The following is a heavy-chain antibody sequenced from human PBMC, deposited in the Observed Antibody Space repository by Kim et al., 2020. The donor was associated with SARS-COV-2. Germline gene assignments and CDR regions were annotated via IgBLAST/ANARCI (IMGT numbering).Heavy chain of an antibody. D-gene: IGHD4-4*01. Sequence: GESLKISCKGSGYNFANYWIGWVRQMPGKGLEWMGIIYPGDSATKYSPSFQGQVTISADKSIDSAYMQWSSLEASDTAIYYCARSTATHRINWFDLWGQGTLVTVSS. J-gene: IGHJ5*02. CDR2: IYPGDSAT. CDR3: ARSTATHRINWFDL. CDR1: GYNFANYW. V-gene: IGHV5-51*01.